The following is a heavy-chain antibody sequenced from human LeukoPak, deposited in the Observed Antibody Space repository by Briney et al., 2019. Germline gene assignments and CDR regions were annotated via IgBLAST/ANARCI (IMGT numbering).Heavy chain of an antibody. Sequence: SETLSLTCAVSGDSISSSNWWSWVRQPPGKGLEWIGEIYHSGSTNYNPSLKSRVTISVDKSKNQFSLKLSSVTAADTAVYYCARVMRYSYGRVGAFDIWGQGTMVTVSS. CDR1: GDSISSSNW. D-gene: IGHD5-18*01. CDR3: ARVMRYSYGRVGAFDI. CDR2: IYHSGST. V-gene: IGHV4-4*02. J-gene: IGHJ3*02.